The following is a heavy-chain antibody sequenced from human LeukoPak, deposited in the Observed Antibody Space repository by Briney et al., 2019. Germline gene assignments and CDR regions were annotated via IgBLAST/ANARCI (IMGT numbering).Heavy chain of an antibody. CDR1: GFTFSSYA. CDR3: ARALPPTRYGGVPKGEYFQH. J-gene: IGHJ1*01. CDR2: ISYDGSNK. V-gene: IGHV3-30-3*01. D-gene: IGHD4-23*01. Sequence: GGSLRLSCAASGFTFSSYAMHWVRQAPGKGLEWVAVISYDGSNKYYADSVKGRFTISGDNSKNTLYLQMNSLRAEDTAVYYCARALPPTRYGGVPKGEYFQHWGQGTLVTVSS.